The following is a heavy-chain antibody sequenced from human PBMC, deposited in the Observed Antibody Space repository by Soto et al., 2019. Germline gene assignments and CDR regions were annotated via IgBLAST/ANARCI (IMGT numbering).Heavy chain of an antibody. Sequence: SETLSLTCTVSGGSISDGYYWSWIRQHPGKGLEWIGSISYSGSTSYNTSLKSRLTISVDRSKSQFSMNLSSVTAADTAVYYCARRDSSGYSYWLDTWGQGTLVTVSS. CDR3: ARRDSSGYSYWLDT. J-gene: IGHJ5*02. D-gene: IGHD3-22*01. CDR1: GGSISDGYY. V-gene: IGHV4-31*03. CDR2: ISYSGST.